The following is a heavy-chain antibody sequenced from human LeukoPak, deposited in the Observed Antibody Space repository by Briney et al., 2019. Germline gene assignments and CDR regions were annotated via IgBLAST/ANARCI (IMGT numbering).Heavy chain of an antibody. CDR1: GFTFSNAW. J-gene: IGHJ4*02. D-gene: IGHD4-17*01. V-gene: IGHV3-15*01. CDR2: IKSKTDGGTT. CDR3: TSDHDYGTNFDY. Sequence: KSGGSLRLPCAASGFTFSNAWMSWVRQAPGKGLEWVGRIKSKTDGGTTDYAAPVKGRFTISRDDSKNTLYLQMNSLKTEDTAVYYCTSDHDYGTNFDYWGQGTLVTVSS.